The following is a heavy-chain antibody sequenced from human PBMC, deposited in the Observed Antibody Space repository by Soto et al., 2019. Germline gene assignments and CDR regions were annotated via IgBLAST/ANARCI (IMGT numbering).Heavy chain of an antibody. Sequence: EVQLVESGGGLVQPGGSLRLSCAASGFTFSSYSMNWVRQAPGKGLVWMSYISASTSSIYYADSVQGRFTISRDDAKNSLYLQMKSLGAEDSAIYYCVRGNYEKSIDYWGQGTLVTVSS. CDR2: ISASTSSI. CDR3: VRGNYEKSIDY. CDR1: GFTFSSYS. V-gene: IGHV3-48*01. J-gene: IGHJ4*02. D-gene: IGHD3-22*01.